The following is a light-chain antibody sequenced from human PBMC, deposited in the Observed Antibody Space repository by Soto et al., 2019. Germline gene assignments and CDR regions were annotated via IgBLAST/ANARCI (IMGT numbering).Light chain of an antibody. CDR3: QQYNNWPLLT. Sequence: EIVMTQSPATLSVSPGERATLSCRASQSVSSNLAWYQQKPGQAPRLLIYGASTRATGIPARFSGSGSWTEFTITISSLQSEDFAVYYCQQYNNWPLLTFGGGTKVEIK. CDR2: GAS. V-gene: IGKV3-15*01. J-gene: IGKJ4*01. CDR1: QSVSSN.